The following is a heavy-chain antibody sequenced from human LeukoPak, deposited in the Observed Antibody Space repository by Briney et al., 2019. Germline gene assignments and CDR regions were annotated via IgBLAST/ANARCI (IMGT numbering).Heavy chain of an antibody. D-gene: IGHD4-17*01. CDR2: LGTAGDS. CDR1: GFTLSSHD. J-gene: IGHJ4*02. V-gene: IGHV3-13*04. CDR3: ARDYGDYANDY. Sequence: GGSLRLSCAVSGFTLSSHDISWVRQASGKGLEWVAILGTAGDSYYAGSVRGRFSTSREEAENSVYLQMHSLRAGDTAVYYCARDYGDYANDYWDQGTLVTVSS.